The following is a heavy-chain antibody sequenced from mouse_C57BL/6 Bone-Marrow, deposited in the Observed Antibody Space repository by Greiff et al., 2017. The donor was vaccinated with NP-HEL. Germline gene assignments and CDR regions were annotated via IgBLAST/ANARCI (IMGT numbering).Heavy chain of an antibody. CDR3: ARHEEAAWFAY. CDR2: FYPGSGSI. J-gene: IGHJ3*01. V-gene: IGHV1-62-2*01. CDR1: FYTFTEST. Sequence: PLQPSGSSLVPPGSSVTLSCTASFYTFTESTLHFVQPRSGQGLEWIGWFYPGSGSIKYNEKFKDKATLTADKSSSTVYMELSRLTSEDSAVYFCARHEEAAWFAYWGQGTLVTVSA. D-gene: IGHD3-3*01.